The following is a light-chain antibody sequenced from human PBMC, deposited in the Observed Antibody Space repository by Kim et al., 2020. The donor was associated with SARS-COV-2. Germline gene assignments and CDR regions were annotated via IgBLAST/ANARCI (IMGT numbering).Light chain of an antibody. CDR2: YDS. CDR1: NIGSKN. Sequence: APGKTARITCGGKNIGSKNGHWYQQRPGQAPVLVIYYDSYRPSGIPERFSGSNSGNTATLAISRVEAGDEADYFCQVWDSSSDDYVFGTGTKVTVL. CDR3: QVWDSSSDDYV. J-gene: IGLJ1*01. V-gene: IGLV3-21*04.